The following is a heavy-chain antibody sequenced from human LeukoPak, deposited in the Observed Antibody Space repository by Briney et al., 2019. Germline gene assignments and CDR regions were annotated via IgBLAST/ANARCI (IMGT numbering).Heavy chain of an antibody. V-gene: IGHV4-39*01. Sequence: SETLSLTCTVSGGSISTITYYWGWIRQPPGKGLEWVGHMYYRGNTFYNPSLKSRVTISVDTSKNQFSLRLSSVTAADTAVYYCARHDAYYDSSGHYYSGYAFDIWGPGTMVTVSS. CDR3: ARHDAYYDSSGHYYSGYAFDI. J-gene: IGHJ3*02. D-gene: IGHD3-22*01. CDR1: GGSISTITYY. CDR2: MYYRGNT.